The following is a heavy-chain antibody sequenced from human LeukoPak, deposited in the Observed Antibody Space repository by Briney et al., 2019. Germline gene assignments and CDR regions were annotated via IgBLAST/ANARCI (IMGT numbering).Heavy chain of an antibody. D-gene: IGHD3-16*02. CDR2: INPNSGGT. CDR1: GYTFIVYY. J-gene: IGHJ4*02. V-gene: IGHV1-2*02. Sequence: GASVKVSCKASGYTFIVYYMHWVRQAPGQGFEWMGWINPNSGGTNYAQKFQGRVTMTRDTSISTAYMELSRLRSDDTAVYYCARVAPLRLGELSFLRFWDYWGQGTLVTVSS. CDR3: ARVAPLRLGELSFLRFWDY.